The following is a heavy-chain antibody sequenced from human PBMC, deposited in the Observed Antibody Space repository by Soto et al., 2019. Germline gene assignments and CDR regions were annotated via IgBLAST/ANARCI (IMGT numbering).Heavy chain of an antibody. Sequence: SQTLSLTCAISGDSVSSNSAAWNWIRQSPSRGLEWLGRTYYRSKWYNDYAVSVKSRITINPDTSKNQFSLQLNSATPEDTAVYYCARGKIAVAGRHYYYYYGMDVWGQGTTVTVSS. D-gene: IGHD6-19*01. V-gene: IGHV6-1*01. CDR2: TYYRSKWYN. CDR3: ARGKIAVAGRHYYYYYGMDV. CDR1: GDSVSSNSAA. J-gene: IGHJ6*02.